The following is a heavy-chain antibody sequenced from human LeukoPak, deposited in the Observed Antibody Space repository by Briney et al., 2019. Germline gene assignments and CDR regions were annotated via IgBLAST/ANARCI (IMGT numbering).Heavy chain of an antibody. D-gene: IGHD5-18*01. Sequence: PGGSLRLSCAASGFTFSSYAMHWVRQAPGKGLEWVAVISYDGSNKYYADSVKGRFTISRDNSKNTLYLQMNSLRAEDTAVYYCAIRSNKPYSSFDYWGQGTLVTVSS. CDR2: ISYDGSNK. CDR1: GFTFSSYA. CDR3: AIRSNKPYSSFDY. V-gene: IGHV3-30*04. J-gene: IGHJ4*02.